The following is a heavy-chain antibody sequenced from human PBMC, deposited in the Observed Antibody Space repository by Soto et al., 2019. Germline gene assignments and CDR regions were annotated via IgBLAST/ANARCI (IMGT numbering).Heavy chain of an antibody. CDR2: IYWDDTK. Sequence: QITLKESGPTLVKPTQTLTLTCTFSGFSLSTSPVAVGWIRQPPGKALEWLAIIYWDDTKHYSPSLNSRLTITXDXSXNXXVLIMTNMDPVDTATYSCVHRGRSSVFGGDNWFDPWGQGTLVTVSS. CDR1: GFSLSTSPVA. V-gene: IGHV2-5*02. J-gene: IGHJ5*02. CDR3: VHRGRSSVFGGDNWFDP. D-gene: IGHD2-2*01.